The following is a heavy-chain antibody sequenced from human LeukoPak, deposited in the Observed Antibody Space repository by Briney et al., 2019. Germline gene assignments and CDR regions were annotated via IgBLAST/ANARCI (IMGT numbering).Heavy chain of an antibody. J-gene: IGHJ4*02. V-gene: IGHV3-7*01. Sequence: GGSLRLSCAASGFTFSSSWMTWVRQAPGKGLEWVANINEDGSEKYYVDSVKGRFTISRDNARNSLHLQMNSLRAEDTAVYYCARLRCDVTSCFGKYYFDHWGQGTLVTVSS. CDR3: ARLRCDVTSCFGKYYFDH. D-gene: IGHD2-2*01. CDR2: INEDGSEK. CDR1: GFTFSSSW.